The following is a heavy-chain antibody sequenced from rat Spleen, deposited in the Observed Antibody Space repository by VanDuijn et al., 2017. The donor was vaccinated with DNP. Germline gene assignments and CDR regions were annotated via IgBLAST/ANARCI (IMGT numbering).Heavy chain of an antibody. V-gene: IGHV4-2*01. CDR1: GFNFNDYW. CDR3: ARLGWHGWFAY. Sequence: EVKLVESGGGLVQPGRSLKLSCAASGFNFNDYWMGWVRQAPGKGLEWIGEINTDSSTINYTPSLKDKFTISRDNAQNTLYLQMNKLGSEDTAIYYCARLGWHGWFAYWGQGTLVTVSS. CDR2: INTDSSTI. J-gene: IGHJ3*01. D-gene: IGHD1-11*01.